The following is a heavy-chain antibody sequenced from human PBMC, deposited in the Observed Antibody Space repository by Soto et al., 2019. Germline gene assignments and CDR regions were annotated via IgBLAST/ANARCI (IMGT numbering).Heavy chain of an antibody. D-gene: IGHD4-4*01. CDR1: GGSFSGYY. V-gene: IGHV4-34*01. CDR2: INHSGST. J-gene: IGHJ5*02. Sequence: PSETLSLTCAFYGGSFSGYYWSWIRQPPGKGLEWIGEINHSGSTNYNPSLKSRVTISVDTSKNQFSPKLSSVTAADTAVYYCARITVTLNWFDPWGQGTLVTVSS. CDR3: ARITVTLNWFDP.